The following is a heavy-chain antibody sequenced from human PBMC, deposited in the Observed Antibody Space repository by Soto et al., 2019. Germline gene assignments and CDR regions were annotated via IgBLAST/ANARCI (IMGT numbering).Heavy chain of an antibody. Sequence: QVRLVESGGGVVQPGRSLRLTCVASGFTFSDYGMHWVHHSPGKGLEWVAVISYHGTEYYSDSAKGRFTISRDNSEKTLYLQMHSLRAEETAVYYCAKLSVVVPATPLDYMDVWGEGTAVTVSS. J-gene: IGHJ6*04. D-gene: IGHD2-2*01. CDR3: AKLSVVVPATPLDYMDV. CDR1: GFTFSDYG. V-gene: IGHV3-30*18. CDR2: ISYHGTE.